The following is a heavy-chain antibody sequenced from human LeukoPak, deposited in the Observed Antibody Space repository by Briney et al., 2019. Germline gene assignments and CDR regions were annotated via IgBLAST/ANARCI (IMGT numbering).Heavy chain of an antibody. J-gene: IGHJ4*02. CDR2: IDPTDSYT. CDR1: GYIFTSYW. CDR3: ARRGRSSSNFDF. V-gene: IGHV5-10-1*01. D-gene: IGHD6-6*01. Sequence: GESLKISCKGSGYIFTSYWITWVRQMPGKGLEWMGMIDPTDSYTNYSPSFQGHVTISTDKSISTAYLQWSSLKASDTAIYCCARRGRSSSNFDFWGQGTLVTVSS.